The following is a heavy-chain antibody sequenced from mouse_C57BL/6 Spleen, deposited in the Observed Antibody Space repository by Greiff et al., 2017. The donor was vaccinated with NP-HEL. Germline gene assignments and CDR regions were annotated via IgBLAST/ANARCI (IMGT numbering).Heavy chain of an antibody. V-gene: IGHV1-82*01. Sequence: VQLKQSGPELVKPGASVKISCKASGYAFSSSWMNWVKQRPGKGLEWIGRIYPGGGDTNYNGKFKGKATLTADKSSSTAYMQLSSLTSEDSAVYFCASNYGSRTWYFDVWGTGTTVTVSS. CDR2: IYPGGGDT. D-gene: IGHD1-1*01. CDR3: ASNYGSRTWYFDV. J-gene: IGHJ1*03. CDR1: GYAFSSSW.